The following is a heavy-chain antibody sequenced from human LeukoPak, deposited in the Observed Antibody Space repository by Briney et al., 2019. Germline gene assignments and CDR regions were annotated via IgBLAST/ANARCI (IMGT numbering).Heavy chain of an antibody. CDR1: GFTFSNYW. CDR2: TSTDGSST. CDR3: ARSYSSSRGTFDY. Sequence: PGGSLRLSCAASGFTFSNYWMHWVRQAPGKGLVWVSRTSTDGSSTTYADSVKGRFTISRDNAKNSLYLQMNSLRAEDTAVYYCARSYSSSRGTFDYWGQGTLVTVSS. D-gene: IGHD6-6*01. V-gene: IGHV3-74*01. J-gene: IGHJ4*02.